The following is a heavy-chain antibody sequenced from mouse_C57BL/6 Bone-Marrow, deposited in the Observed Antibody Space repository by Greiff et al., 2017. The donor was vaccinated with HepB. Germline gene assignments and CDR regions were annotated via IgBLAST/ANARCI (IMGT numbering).Heavy chain of an antibody. CDR3: ARSGKFITTVVASPAWFAY. CDR2: INPGSGGT. Sequence: VQRQQSGAELVRPGTSVKVSCKASGYAFTNYLIEWVKQRPGQGLEWIGVINPGSGGTNYNEKFKGKATLTADKSSSTAYMQLSSLTSEDSAVYFCARSGKFITTVVASPAWFAYWGQGTLVTVSA. CDR1: GYAFTNYL. D-gene: IGHD1-1*01. J-gene: IGHJ3*01. V-gene: IGHV1-54*01.